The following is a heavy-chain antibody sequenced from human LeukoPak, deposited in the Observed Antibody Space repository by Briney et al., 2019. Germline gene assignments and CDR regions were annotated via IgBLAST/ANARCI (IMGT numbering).Heavy chain of an antibody. V-gene: IGHV4-34*01. Sequence: PSETLSLTCAVYGGSFSGYYWSWIRRPPGKGLEWIGEINHSGSTNYNPSLKSRVTISVDTSKNQFSLKLSSVTAADTAVYYCAREGSSRGPGIDYWGQGTLVTVSS. CDR1: GGSFSGYY. D-gene: IGHD6-13*01. CDR2: INHSGST. CDR3: AREGSSRGPGIDY. J-gene: IGHJ4*02.